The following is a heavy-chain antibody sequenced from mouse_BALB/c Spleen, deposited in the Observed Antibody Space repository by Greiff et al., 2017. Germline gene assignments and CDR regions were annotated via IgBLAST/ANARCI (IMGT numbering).Heavy chain of an antibody. CDR2: IDPSDSYT. CDR1: GYTFTSYW. D-gene: IGHD1-1*01. J-gene: IGHJ1*01. V-gene: IGHV1-69*02. Sequence: VQLQQPGAELVKPGASVKLSCKASGYTFTSYWMHWVKQRPGQGLEWIGEIDPSDSYTNYNQKFKGKATLTVDKSSSTAYMQLSSLTSEDSAVYYCARVHYGSSPLCFDVWGAGTTVTVSS. CDR3: ARVHYGSSPLCFDV.